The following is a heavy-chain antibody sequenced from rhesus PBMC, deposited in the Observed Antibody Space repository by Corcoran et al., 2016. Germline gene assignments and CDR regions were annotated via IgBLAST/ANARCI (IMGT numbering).Heavy chain of an antibody. D-gene: IGHD1-26*01. V-gene: IGHV4-165*02. CDR1: GGSINAYY. CDR2: IGGSSGNT. Sequence: QVQLQESGPGLVKPSETLSLTCAVSGGSINAYYWNLIRQPTGKGLDWIGYIGGSSGNTSFHTCRRCRVTIATEQPKIPFTCQLAAMTGAATAVYFCSSNMAICTNYVFYYEYWGQGVLVTVSS. J-gene: IGHJ4*01. CDR3: SSNMAICTNYVFYYEY.